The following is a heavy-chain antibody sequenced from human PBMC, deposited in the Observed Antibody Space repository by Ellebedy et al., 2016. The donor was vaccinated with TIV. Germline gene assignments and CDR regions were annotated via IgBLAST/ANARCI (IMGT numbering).Heavy chain of an antibody. J-gene: IGHJ4*02. CDR2: VSYDGITK. CDR1: GFTFSSYG. CDR3: AKEIAVVAGPWYFDY. D-gene: IGHD2-21*01. V-gene: IGHV3-30*18. Sequence: GGSLRLSXAASGFTFSSYGMHWVRQAPGKGLEWVAVVSYDGITKYYADSAKGRFTISRDNSKNTLYLQMNSLRPDDTAVYYCAKEIAVVAGPWYFDYWGQGTLVTVSS.